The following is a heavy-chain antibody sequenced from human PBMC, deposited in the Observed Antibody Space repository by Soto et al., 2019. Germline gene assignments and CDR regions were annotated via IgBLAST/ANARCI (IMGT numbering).Heavy chain of an antibody. CDR3: ARAKRRGTIFGVVIIPYYGMDV. J-gene: IGHJ6*02. Sequence: QVQLVQSGAEVKKPGSSVKVSCKASGGTFSSYAISWVRQAPGQGLEWMGGIIPIFGTANYAQKFQGRVTITADESTSTAYMELSSLRSEDTAVYYCARAKRRGTIFGVVIIPYYGMDVWGQGTTVTVSS. V-gene: IGHV1-69*01. D-gene: IGHD3-3*01. CDR1: GGTFSSYA. CDR2: IIPIFGTA.